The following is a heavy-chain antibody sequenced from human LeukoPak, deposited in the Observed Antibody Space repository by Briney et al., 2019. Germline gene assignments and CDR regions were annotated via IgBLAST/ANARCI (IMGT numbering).Heavy chain of an antibody. Sequence: PGGSLRLSCAASGFTFSSYEMNWVRQAPGKGLEWVSSISTSSSYIYYADSLKGRFTISRDNARNSLYLHMNSLRAEDTAVYYCARGRITIFGVVKFVRHWFDPWGQGTLVTVSS. D-gene: IGHD3-3*01. V-gene: IGHV3-21*01. J-gene: IGHJ5*02. CDR1: GFTFSSYE. CDR3: ARGRITIFGVVKFVRHWFDP. CDR2: ISTSSSYI.